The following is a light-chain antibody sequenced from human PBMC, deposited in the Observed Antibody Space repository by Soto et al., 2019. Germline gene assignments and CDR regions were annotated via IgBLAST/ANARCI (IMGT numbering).Light chain of an antibody. V-gene: IGKV3-11*01. CDR1: QSVSSY. CDR3: QQRSNLPTWT. Sequence: IVLPQTPDTLSLSPGERATLSCRASQSVSSYLAWYQHKPGQAPRLLIYDASNRATGIPARFSGSGSGTDFTLTISSLEAEDFAVYYCQQRSNLPTWTSGQGAKADTK. CDR2: DAS. J-gene: IGKJ1*01.